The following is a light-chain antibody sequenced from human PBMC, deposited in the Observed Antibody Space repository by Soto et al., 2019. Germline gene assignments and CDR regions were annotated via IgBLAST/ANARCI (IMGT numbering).Light chain of an antibody. CDR3: CSYAGSYTLYV. CDR2: DVN. Sequence: QSALTQPRSVSGSPGQSVTISCTGTSSDVGGYDFLSWHQQHPAKAPKLIIFDVNKRPSGVPDRFSGSKSGNTASLTISGLQAEDEADYYCCSYAGSYTLYVFGTGTKVTVL. CDR1: SSDVGGYDF. V-gene: IGLV2-11*01. J-gene: IGLJ1*01.